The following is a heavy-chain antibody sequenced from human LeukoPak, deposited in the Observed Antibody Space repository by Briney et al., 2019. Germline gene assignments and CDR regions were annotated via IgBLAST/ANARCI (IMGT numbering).Heavy chain of an antibody. D-gene: IGHD2-15*01. J-gene: IGHJ3*02. Sequence: PSETLSLTCTVSGGTISSYYWNWIRQPPGKGLEWIGYIYYSGNTNYNPSLKSRVTISVDTSKNQFSLRLSSVTAADTAVYYCARSYCGGGSCGAFDIWGQGTMVTVSS. CDR2: IYYSGNT. V-gene: IGHV4-59*01. CDR1: GGTISSYY. CDR3: ARSYCGGGSCGAFDI.